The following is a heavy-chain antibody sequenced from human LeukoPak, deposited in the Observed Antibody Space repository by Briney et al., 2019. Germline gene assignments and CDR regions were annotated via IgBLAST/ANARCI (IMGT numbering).Heavy chain of an antibody. CDR1: GFTFSTYA. CDR3: AKRPADCTTITCPLINYDYYGMDV. J-gene: IGHJ6*02. V-gene: IGHV3-23*01. D-gene: IGHD2-8*01. Sequence: PGGSLRLSCAASGFTFSTYAMSWVRQAPGKGLEWVSAISSSGDNTYYADSVKGRFTIPRDNSKNTLYLQMNSLRAEDTAVYYCAKRPADCTTITCPLINYDYYGMDVWGQGTTVTVSS. CDR2: ISSSGDNT.